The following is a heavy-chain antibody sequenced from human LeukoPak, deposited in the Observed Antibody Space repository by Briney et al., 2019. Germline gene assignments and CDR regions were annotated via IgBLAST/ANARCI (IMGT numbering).Heavy chain of an antibody. Sequence: GGSLRLSCAASGFTFSRYALNWVRQAPGKGLEWVSSISTTSSSSYIHYADSMKGRFTISRDNAKSSLYLQMNSLRAEDTAVYYCARVMAGYSYMDVWGKGTTVTVSS. CDR3: ARVMAGYSYMDV. V-gene: IGHV3-21*01. CDR1: GFTFSRYA. CDR2: ISTTSSSSYI. D-gene: IGHD3-10*01. J-gene: IGHJ6*03.